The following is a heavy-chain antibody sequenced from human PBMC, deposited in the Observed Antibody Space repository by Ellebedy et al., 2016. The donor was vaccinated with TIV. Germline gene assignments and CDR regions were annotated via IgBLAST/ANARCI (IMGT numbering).Heavy chain of an antibody. J-gene: IGHJ4*02. V-gene: IGHV1-2*04. D-gene: IGHD3-22*01. CDR1: GYTFTGYY. CDR2: INPNSGGT. CDR3: ARILTLYDRSGYVPHYFDY. Sequence: ASVKVSCKASGYTFTGYYMHWVRQAPGQGLEWMGWINPNSGGTNYAQKFQGWVTMTRDTSISTAYMELSRLRSDDTAVYYCARILTLYDRSGYVPHYFDYWGQGTLVTVSS.